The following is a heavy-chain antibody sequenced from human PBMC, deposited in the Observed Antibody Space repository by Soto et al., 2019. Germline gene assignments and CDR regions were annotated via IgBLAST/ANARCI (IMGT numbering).Heavy chain of an antibody. CDR1: GFTVSSNY. CDR3: AEDTRGSGGFDY. CDR2: IYSGGST. D-gene: IGHD3-16*01. V-gene: IGHV3-53*02. J-gene: IGHJ4*02. Sequence: EVQLVETGGGLIQPGGSLRLSCAASGFTVSSNYMSWVRQAPGKGLEWVSVIYSGGSTYYADCVKGRFTISRDNSKNTLYLQMNSLRAADTAVYYCAEDTRGSGGFDYWGQGTLVTVSS.